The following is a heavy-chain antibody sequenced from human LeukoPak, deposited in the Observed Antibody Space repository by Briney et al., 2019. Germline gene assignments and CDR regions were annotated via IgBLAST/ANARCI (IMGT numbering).Heavy chain of an antibody. J-gene: IGHJ4*02. V-gene: IGHV3-30*04. D-gene: IGHD3-22*01. CDR2: TSYDGSNK. CDR3: AKRGVVIRVILVGFHKEAYYFDS. Sequence: PGGSLRLSCAASGFTFSGYAMHWVRQAPGKGLEWVAVTSYDGSNKYYADSVKGRFTISRDNSKNTLYLQMNSLRAEDTAVYFCAKRGVVIRVILVGFHKEAYYFDSWGQGALVTVSS. CDR1: GFTFSGYA.